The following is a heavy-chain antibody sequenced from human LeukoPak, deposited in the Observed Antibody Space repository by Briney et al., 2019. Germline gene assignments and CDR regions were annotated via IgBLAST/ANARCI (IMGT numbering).Heavy chain of an antibody. D-gene: IGHD3-22*01. CDR3: AKGEAYYYDSSGYQYFDY. V-gene: IGHV3-23*01. Sequence: GGSLRLSCVASGITFSNYGMHWVRQAPGKGLEWVSAISGSGGSTYYADSVKGRFTISRDNSKNTLYLQMNSLRAEDTAVYYCAKGEAYYYDSSGYQYFDYWGQGTLVTVSS. J-gene: IGHJ4*02. CDR1: GITFSNYG. CDR2: ISGSGGST.